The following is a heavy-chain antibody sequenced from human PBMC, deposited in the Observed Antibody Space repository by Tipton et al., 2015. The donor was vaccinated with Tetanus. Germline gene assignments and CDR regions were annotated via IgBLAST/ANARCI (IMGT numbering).Heavy chain of an antibody. J-gene: IGHJ6*02. V-gene: IGHV3-21*04. CDR1: GFSLSSYT. Sequence: SLRLSCAVSGFSLSSYTMNWVRQAPGKGLEWVSSISSTSAYIYYADSLKGRFTISRDNAKNSLYLQMNSLRAEDTAVYYCVRDAASDYQGLDVWGLGTTVIVSS. CDR3: VRDAASDYQGLDV. D-gene: IGHD3-10*01. CDR2: ISSTSAYI.